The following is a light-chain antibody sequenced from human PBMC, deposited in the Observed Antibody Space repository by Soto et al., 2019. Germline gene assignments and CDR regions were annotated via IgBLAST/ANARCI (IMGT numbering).Light chain of an antibody. V-gene: IGKV3-20*01. CDR1: QSVTSNY. CDR2: GAS. Sequence: EIVLTQSPGTLSLSPGERATLFCRASQSVTSNYLAWYQQKPGQAPRFLIHGASSRATGIPDRFSGSGSGTDFTLTISRLEPEDFAVYYCFQYGSSPFTFGQGTKLEIK. CDR3: FQYGSSPFT. J-gene: IGKJ2*01.